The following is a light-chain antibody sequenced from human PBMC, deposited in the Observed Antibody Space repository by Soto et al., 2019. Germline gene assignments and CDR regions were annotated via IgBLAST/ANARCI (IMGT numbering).Light chain of an antibody. CDR1: SSNIGKNS. Sequence: QSVLTQPPSASGTPGRRVTTPCSGSSSNIGKNSVYWYQQFPGTAPKLLIYNSDQRPSGVPDRFSGSKSGTSASLAISGLQSEDEADYYCATWDDSLNGVLFGGGTKVTVL. J-gene: IGLJ2*01. CDR3: ATWDDSLNGVL. CDR2: NSD. V-gene: IGLV1-44*01.